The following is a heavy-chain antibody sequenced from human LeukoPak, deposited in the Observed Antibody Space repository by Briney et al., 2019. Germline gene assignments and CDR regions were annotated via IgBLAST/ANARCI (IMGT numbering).Heavy chain of an antibody. CDR3: ARDIVWPDLPGIAAAGTDVYGMDV. Sequence: ASVKVSCKASGYTFTSYAMNWVRQAPGQGLEWMGWINTNTGNPTYAQGFTGRFVFSLDTSVSTAYLQISSLKAEDTAVYYCARDIVWPDLPGIAAAGTDVYGMDVWGQGTTVTVSS. CDR2: INTNTGNP. V-gene: IGHV7-4-1*02. CDR1: GYTFTSYA. D-gene: IGHD6-13*01. J-gene: IGHJ6*02.